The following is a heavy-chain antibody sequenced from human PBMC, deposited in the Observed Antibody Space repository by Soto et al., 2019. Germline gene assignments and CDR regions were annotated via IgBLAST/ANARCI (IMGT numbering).Heavy chain of an antibody. CDR3: ARLHCRSSASCYEVVDY. CDR1: GGSISSRSYY. D-gene: IGHD2-2*01. J-gene: IGHJ4*02. Sequence: PSETLSLTCTVSGGSISSRSYYWGWIRQPPGKGLAWIGNIYYSGSTYYNPSLKSRVTISVDTSKNQFSLKLSSVTAADTAVYYCARLHCRSSASCYEVVDYWGQGTLVTVSS. V-gene: IGHV4-39*01. CDR2: IYYSGST.